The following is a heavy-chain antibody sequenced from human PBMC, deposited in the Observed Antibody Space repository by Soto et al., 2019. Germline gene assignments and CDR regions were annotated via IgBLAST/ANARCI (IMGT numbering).Heavy chain of an antibody. CDR1: GYTFTSYG. Sequence: ASVKVSCKASGYTFTSYGISWVRQAPGQGIEWMGWISAYNGNTTYAQKIQGRVTMTTDTSTSTAYMELRSLRSDDTAVYYCARERFGELLGSWSDPWGQGTLVTVSS. V-gene: IGHV1-18*04. J-gene: IGHJ5*02. CDR3: ARERFGELLGSWSDP. CDR2: ISAYNGNT. D-gene: IGHD3-10*01.